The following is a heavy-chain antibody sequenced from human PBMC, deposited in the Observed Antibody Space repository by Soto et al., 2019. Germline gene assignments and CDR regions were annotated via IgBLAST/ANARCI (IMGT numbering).Heavy chain of an antibody. D-gene: IGHD3-3*01. CDR3: ASQSYYDFWSGYSKPSYYYYMDV. Sequence: GGSLRLSCAASGFTFSSYWMSWVRQAPGKGLEWVANIKQDGSEKYYVDSVKGRFTISRDNAKNSLYLQMNSLRAEDTAVYYCASQSYYDFWSGYSKPSYYYYMDVWGKGTTVTVSS. J-gene: IGHJ6*03. CDR2: IKQDGSEK. V-gene: IGHV3-7*01. CDR1: GFTFSSYW.